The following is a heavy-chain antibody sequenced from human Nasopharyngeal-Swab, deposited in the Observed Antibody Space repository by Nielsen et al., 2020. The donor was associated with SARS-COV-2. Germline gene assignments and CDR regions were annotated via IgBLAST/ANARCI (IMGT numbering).Heavy chain of an antibody. V-gene: IGHV5-51*01. Sequence: GGSLRLSCKGSGYSFTSYWIGWVRQMPGKGLEWMGIIYPDDSDTRYSPSFQGQVTISADKSISTAYLQWSSLKASDTAMYYCASWGIVARSSGPDYWGQGTLVTVSS. CDR2: IYPDDSDT. D-gene: IGHD1-26*01. CDR3: ASWGIVARSSGPDY. CDR1: GYSFTSYW. J-gene: IGHJ4*02.